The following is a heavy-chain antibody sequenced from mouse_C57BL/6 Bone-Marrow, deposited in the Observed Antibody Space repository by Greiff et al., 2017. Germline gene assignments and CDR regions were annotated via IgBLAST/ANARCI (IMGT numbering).Heavy chain of an antibody. J-gene: IGHJ1*03. CDR2: ISNLAYSI. D-gene: IGHD1-1*01. Sequence: EVKLQESGGGLVQPGGSLNLSCAASGFTFSDYGMAWVRQAPRKGPEGVAFISNLAYSIYYADTVTGRFTISRENAKNTLYLEMSSQRSEDTAMYYCARQVHYYGSSYDWYFDVWGTGTTVTVSS. V-gene: IGHV5-15*01. CDR3: ARQVHYYGSSYDWYFDV. CDR1: GFTFSDYG.